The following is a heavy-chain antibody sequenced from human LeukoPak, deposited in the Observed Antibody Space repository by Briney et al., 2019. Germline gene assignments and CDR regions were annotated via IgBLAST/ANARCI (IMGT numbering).Heavy chain of an antibody. D-gene: IGHD1-26*01. Sequence: GGSLRLSCEVSGFTFDNNDMHWVRQTTGKGLEWVSAIGSAGYTYYADSVKGRFTISRDNSKNTLYLQMNSLRAEDTAVYYCAKDRGELLFDYWGQGTLVTVSS. J-gene: IGHJ4*02. CDR1: GFTFDNND. V-gene: IGHV3-13*01. CDR3: AKDRGELLFDY. CDR2: IGSAGYT.